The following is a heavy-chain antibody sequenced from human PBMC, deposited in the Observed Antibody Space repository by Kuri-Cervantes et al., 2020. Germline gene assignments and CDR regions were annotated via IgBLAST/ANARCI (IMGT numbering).Heavy chain of an antibody. D-gene: IGHD2-8*01. V-gene: IGHV3-48*01. J-gene: IGHJ4*02. CDR3: ARGLRVMAYFDY. Sequence: GESLKISCAASGFTFSSYSTNWVRQAPGKGLEWVSYISSGSSTIYYADSVKGRFTISRDNAKNSLYLQMNSLRAEDTAVYYCARGLRVMAYFDYWGQGTLVTVSS. CDR2: ISSGSSTI. CDR1: GFTFSSYS.